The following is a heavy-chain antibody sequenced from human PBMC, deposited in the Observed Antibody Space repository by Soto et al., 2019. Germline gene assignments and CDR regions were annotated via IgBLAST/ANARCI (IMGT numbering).Heavy chain of an antibody. D-gene: IGHD3-10*01. J-gene: IGHJ4*02. V-gene: IGHV4-31*03. CDR3: ARAQFYYGSAPSLDY. Sequence: PSETLSLTCTVSGNSISSGGYYWSWIRQHPGKGLEWVGYIYYSGNTYSNPSLKSRVTISVDTSKNQFSLKLSSVTAADTATYYCARAQFYYGSAPSLDYWGQGTLVTAPQ. CDR1: GNSISSGGYY. CDR2: IYYSGNT.